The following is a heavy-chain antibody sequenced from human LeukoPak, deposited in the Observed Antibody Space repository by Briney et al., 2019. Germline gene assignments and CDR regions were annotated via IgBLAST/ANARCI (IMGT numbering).Heavy chain of an antibody. CDR3: ARSDFWSGYHRGYFDY. D-gene: IGHD3-3*01. CDR1: GFTFGTYS. J-gene: IGHJ4*02. CDR2: IKQDGSVK. Sequence: GGSLRLSCAASGFTFGTYSMNWVRQAPGKGLEWVAKIKQDGSVKYYVDSVKGRFTISRDNANNSLYLQMNCLRAEDTAVYYCARSDFWSGYHRGYFDYWGQGTLVTVSS. V-gene: IGHV3-7*05.